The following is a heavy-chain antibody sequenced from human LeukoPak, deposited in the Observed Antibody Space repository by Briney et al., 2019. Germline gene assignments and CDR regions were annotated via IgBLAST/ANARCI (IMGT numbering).Heavy chain of an antibody. CDR2: ISYDGSNK. D-gene: IGHD4-23*01. Sequence: GGSLRLSCAASGFTFSSYGMHWVRQAPGKGLEWVAVISYDGSNKYYADSVKGRFTISRDNSKNTLYLQMNNLRAEDSAIYYCARGARWAYYFDYWGQGSLVTVSS. CDR3: ARGARWAYYFDY. CDR1: GFTFSSYG. V-gene: IGHV3-30*03. J-gene: IGHJ4*02.